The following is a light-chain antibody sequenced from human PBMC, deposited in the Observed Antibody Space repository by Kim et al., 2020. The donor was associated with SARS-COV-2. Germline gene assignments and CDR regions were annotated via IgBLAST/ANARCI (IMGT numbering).Light chain of an antibody. CDR1: QSIGSY. J-gene: IGKJ2*01. CDR2: AAS. Sequence: DIQMTQSPSSLSASVGDRVTITCRASQSIGSYLNWYQQIPGKAPKLLTYAASSLQSGVPSRFSGSGSGTDFTLTISSLQPEDFATYYCQQSYSTPYTFGQGTKLEIK. CDR3: QQSYSTPYT. V-gene: IGKV1-39*01.